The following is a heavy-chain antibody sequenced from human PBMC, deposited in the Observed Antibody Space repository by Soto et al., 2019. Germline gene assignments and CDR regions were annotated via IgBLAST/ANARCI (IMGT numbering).Heavy chain of an antibody. D-gene: IGHD6-13*01. CDR1: GGSISSSSYY. CDR3: ARSPCPGNDSSSWQGACPPGLNWFDP. Sequence: SETLSLTCTVSGGSISSSSYYWGWIRQPPGKGLEWIGSIYYSGSTYYNPSLKSRVTISVDTSKNQFSLKLSAVTAADTAVYYCARSPCPGNDSSSWQGACPPGLNWFDPWGQGTLVTVSS. V-gene: IGHV4-39*01. J-gene: IGHJ5*02. CDR2: IYYSGST.